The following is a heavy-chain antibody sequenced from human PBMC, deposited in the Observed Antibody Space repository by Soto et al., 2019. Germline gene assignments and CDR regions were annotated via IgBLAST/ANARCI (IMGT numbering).Heavy chain of an antibody. D-gene: IGHD2-21*01. J-gene: IGHJ6*02. CDR3: ATMIVGSQYYYYSMDV. Sequence: ASVKVSCKASGGTFSSYAISWVRQAPGQGLEWMGGIIPMFGTADYAQKFQGRVTITADESTSTAYMELSSLRSDDTAVYYCATMIVGSQYYYYSMDVWGQGTTVSVS. CDR2: IIPMFGTA. CDR1: GGTFSSYA. V-gene: IGHV1-69*13.